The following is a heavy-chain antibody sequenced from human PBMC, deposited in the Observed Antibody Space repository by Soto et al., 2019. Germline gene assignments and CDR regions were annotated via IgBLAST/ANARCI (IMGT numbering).Heavy chain of an antibody. CDR2: ISYDGSNK. CDR1: GFTFSSYA. Sequence: PGGSLRLSCAASGFTFSSYAMHWVRQAPGKGLEWVAVISYDGSNKYYADSVKGRFTISRDNSKNTLYLQMNSLRAEDTAVYYCASWESGYGMDVWGQGTTVTVSS. J-gene: IGHJ6*02. CDR3: ASWESGYGMDV. V-gene: IGHV3-30-3*01. D-gene: IGHD1-26*01.